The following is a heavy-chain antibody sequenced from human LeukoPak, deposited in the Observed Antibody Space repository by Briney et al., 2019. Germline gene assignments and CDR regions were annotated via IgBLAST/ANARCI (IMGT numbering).Heavy chain of an antibody. V-gene: IGHV3-23*01. CDR3: AKARGGSWYVFDI. D-gene: IGHD6-13*01. CDR1: GFTFSSYA. CDR2: TCSSGGST. Sequence: PGGSLRLSCAASGFTFSSYAMSWVRQGPGKGLEWVSGTCSSGGSTYYADSVKGRFTISRDNSKNTLSVQMNSLRAEDTAVYYCAKARGGSWYVFDIWGRGTMVTVSS. J-gene: IGHJ3*02.